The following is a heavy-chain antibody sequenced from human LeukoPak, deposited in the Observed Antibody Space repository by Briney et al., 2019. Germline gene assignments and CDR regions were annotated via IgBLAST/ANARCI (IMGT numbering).Heavy chain of an antibody. CDR2: IKQDGSEK. J-gene: IGHJ5*02. CDR1: GLSFGNYW. Sequence: PGGSLRLSCVASGLSFGNYWMDWVSQAPGKGLEWVGNIKQDGSEKYYVDSVKGRFTISRDNAKNSLYLDMNSLRVEDTAIYYCTRDFDPWGQGTLVTVSS. V-gene: IGHV3-7*01. CDR3: TRDFDP.